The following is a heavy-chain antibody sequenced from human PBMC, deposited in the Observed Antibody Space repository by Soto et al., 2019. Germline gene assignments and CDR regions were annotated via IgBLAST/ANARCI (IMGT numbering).Heavy chain of an antibody. CDR3: VRVWQLSP. J-gene: IGHJ5*02. CDR1: GYTLTNYG. V-gene: IGHV1-18*01. Sequence: QVQLVQSGDEVKKTGASVKVSCRASGYTLTNYGISWVRQAPGQGLFWMGWISGHNGNTLYAQNVQGRLTLTIDTPTNTAYMELMTLKFDDPAFYSFVRVWQLSPGGQGTLVTVPS. CDR2: ISGHNGNT. D-gene: IGHD1-1*01.